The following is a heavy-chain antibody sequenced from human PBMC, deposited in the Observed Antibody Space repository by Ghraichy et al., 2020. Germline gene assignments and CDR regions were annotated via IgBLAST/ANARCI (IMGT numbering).Heavy chain of an antibody. V-gene: IGHV3-23*01. J-gene: IGHJ6*02. D-gene: IGHD6-6*01. CDR2: LSGSSSAI. CDR3: AKMKGSIRPNYSMDV. Sequence: GESLNISCTASGLTFSSFAMSWVRQAPGKGLEWVSGLSGSSSAIYYAASVKGRFAISRDNSQNTLYLQMTSLRAEDTAIYYCAKMKGSIRPNYSMDVWGQGTTVIVSS. CDR1: GLTFSSFA.